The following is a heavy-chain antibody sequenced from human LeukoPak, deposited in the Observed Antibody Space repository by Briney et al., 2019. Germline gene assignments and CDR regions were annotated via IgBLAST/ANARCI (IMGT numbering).Heavy chain of an antibody. V-gene: IGHV4-59*08. CDR1: GGSISYYY. J-gene: IGHJ4*02. CDR2: LYYSGST. Sequence: SETLSLTCTVSGGSISYYYWSWIRQPPGKGLESIGYLYYSGSTNYNPSLKSRVTISVETSKNQFSLKLSSVTAADTVFFFKQKTAYDILTGHYAPTFFDYWGQGTLVTVSS. D-gene: IGHD3-9*01. CDR3: QKTAYDILTGHYAPTFFDY.